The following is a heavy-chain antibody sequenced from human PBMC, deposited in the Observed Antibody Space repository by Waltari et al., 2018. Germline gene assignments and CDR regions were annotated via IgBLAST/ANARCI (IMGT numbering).Heavy chain of an antibody. CDR1: GFTFSRYE. CDR2: ISSSGSTI. D-gene: IGHD5-18*01. CDR3: ARLDGYSQSFDY. V-gene: IGHV3-48*03. J-gene: IGHJ4*02. Sequence: EVQLVESGGGLVQPGGSLRLSCAASGFTFSRYEMNWVRQAPGKGLEWVSYISSSGSTIYYADSVKGRFTISRDNAKNSLYLQMNSLRAEDTAVYYCARLDGYSQSFDYWGQGTLVTVSS.